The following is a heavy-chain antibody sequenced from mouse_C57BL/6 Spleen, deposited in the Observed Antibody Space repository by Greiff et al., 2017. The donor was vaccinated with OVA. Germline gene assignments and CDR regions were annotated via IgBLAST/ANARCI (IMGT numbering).Heavy chain of an antibody. CDR3: ARRGLNYGSSPFDV. V-gene: IGHV1-54*01. J-gene: IGHJ1*03. CDR1: GYAFPNYL. D-gene: IGHD1-1*01. CDR2: INPGSGGT. Sequence: QVQLQQSGAELVRPGTSVKVSCKASGYAFPNYLIEWVKQRPGQGLEWIGVINPGSGGTNYNEKFKGKATLTADKSSSTAYMQLSSLTSEDSAVYSCARRGLNYGSSPFDVWGTGTTGTVSS.